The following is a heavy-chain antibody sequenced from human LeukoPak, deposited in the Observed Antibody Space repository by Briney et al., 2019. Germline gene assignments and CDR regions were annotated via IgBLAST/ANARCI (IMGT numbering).Heavy chain of an antibody. CDR3: AKIRGYGDYYDAFDI. V-gene: IGHV3-30*18. CDR2: ISYDGSNK. Sequence: PGGSLRLSCAASGFTFSSYGMHWVRQAPGKGLEWVAVISYDGSNKCYADSVKGRFTISRDNSKNTLYLQMNSLRAEDTAVYYCAKIRGYGDYYDAFDIWGQGTMVTVSS. D-gene: IGHD4-17*01. J-gene: IGHJ3*02. CDR1: GFTFSSYG.